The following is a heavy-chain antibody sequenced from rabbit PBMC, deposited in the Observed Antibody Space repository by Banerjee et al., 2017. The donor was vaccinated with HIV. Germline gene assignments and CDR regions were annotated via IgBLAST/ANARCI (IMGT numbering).Heavy chain of an antibody. CDR2: IYNGDGST. CDR3: ARGEYADSSLLNL. D-gene: IGHD1-1*01. Sequence: QEQLVESGGGLVQPEGSLTLTCTASGFSFSSSYYMCWVRQAPGKGLEWIACIYNGDGSTYYASWVNGRFTVSKTSSTTVTLQMTSLTAADTATYFCARGEYADSSLLNLWGPGTLVTVS. J-gene: IGHJ4*01. CDR1: GFSFSSSYY. V-gene: IGHV1S45*01.